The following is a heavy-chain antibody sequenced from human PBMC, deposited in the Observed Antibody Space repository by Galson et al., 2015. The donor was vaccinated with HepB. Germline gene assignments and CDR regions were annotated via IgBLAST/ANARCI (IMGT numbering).Heavy chain of an antibody. V-gene: IGHV1-2*05. J-gene: IGHJ2*01. Sequence: VKVSCKASGYTFTGYYMHWVRQAPGQGLEWMGRINPNSGGTNYAQKFQGRVTMTRDTSISTAYMELSRLRSDDTVVYYCAREISSSWYWYFDLWGRSTLVTVSS. CDR1: GYTFTGYY. CDR3: AREISSSWYWYFDL. CDR2: INPNSGGT. D-gene: IGHD6-13*01.